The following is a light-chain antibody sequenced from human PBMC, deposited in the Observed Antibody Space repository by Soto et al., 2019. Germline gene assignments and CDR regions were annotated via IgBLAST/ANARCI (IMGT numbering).Light chain of an antibody. Sequence: LAQPASVSGSPGQSITISCTGTSSDVGAYRYVSWYQQHPGKAPKLIIYDVSDRPSGISNRFSGSKSDNTASLTISGLQAEDEAEYYCSSYTSSTTYVFGTGTKVTVL. V-gene: IGLV2-14*01. CDR2: DVS. J-gene: IGLJ1*01. CDR1: SSDVGAYRY. CDR3: SSYTSSTTYV.